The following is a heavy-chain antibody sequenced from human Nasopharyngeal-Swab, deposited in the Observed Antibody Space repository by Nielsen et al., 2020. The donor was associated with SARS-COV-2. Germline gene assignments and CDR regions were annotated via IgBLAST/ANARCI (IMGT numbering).Heavy chain of an antibody. CDR2: ISPSSGYI. Sequence: GESLKISCAGSGFTFGSFGMTWVRQAPGKGLEWVSYISPSSGYIYYAESLKGRFTISRDNGKNSVYLQTNSLRADDTAVYFCARQDRFYYYLDVWGKGTTVTVSS. J-gene: IGHJ6*03. CDR3: ARQDRFYYYLDV. V-gene: IGHV3-21*01. D-gene: IGHD3-3*01. CDR1: GFTFGSFG.